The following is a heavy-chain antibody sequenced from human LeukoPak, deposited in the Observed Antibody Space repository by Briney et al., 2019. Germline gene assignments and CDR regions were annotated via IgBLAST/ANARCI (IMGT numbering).Heavy chain of an antibody. J-gene: IGHJ3*02. Sequence: GSSVKVSCQASGGTFSSYAISWVRPAPGHGLEWMGRIIPIFGTANYAQKFQGRVMITTDESTSIAYMELSSLRSEDTAVYYCAREGYYDSSGCPDGDDAFDIWGQGTMVTVSS. CDR2: IIPIFGTA. CDR1: GGTFSSYA. V-gene: IGHV1-69*05. D-gene: IGHD3-22*01. CDR3: AREGYYDSSGCPDGDDAFDI.